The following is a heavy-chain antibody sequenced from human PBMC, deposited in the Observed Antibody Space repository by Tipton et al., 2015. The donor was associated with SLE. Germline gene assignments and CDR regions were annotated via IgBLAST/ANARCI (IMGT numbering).Heavy chain of an antibody. Sequence: TLSLTCAVYGGSFSGYYWNWIRQPPGKGLEWIGEINHSGSTNYNPSLKSRVTISVDTSKNQFSLKLSSVTAADTAVYYCARGRGAFDIWGQGTMVTVSS. V-gene: IGHV4-34*01. CDR2: INHSGST. CDR3: ARGRGAFDI. CDR1: GGSFSGYY. J-gene: IGHJ3*02.